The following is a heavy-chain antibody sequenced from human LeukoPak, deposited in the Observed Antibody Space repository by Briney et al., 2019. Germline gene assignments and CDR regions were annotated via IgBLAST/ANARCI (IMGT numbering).Heavy chain of an antibody. D-gene: IGHD3-10*01. V-gene: IGHV1-2*06. CDR1: AYTFTGYY. CDR2: INPNSGGT. Sequence: ASVKVSCKASAYTFTGYYMHWVRQAPGQGLEWMGRINPNSGGTNYAQKFQGRVTMTRDTSISTAYMELSRLRSDDTAVYYCARADQVLLWFGDLDYWGQGTLVTVSS. J-gene: IGHJ4*02. CDR3: ARADQVLLWFGDLDY.